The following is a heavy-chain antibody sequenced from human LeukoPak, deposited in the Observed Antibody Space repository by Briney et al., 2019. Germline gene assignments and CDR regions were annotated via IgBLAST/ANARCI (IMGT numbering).Heavy chain of an antibody. CDR1: GYSFATYG. D-gene: IGHD3-22*01. CDR3: ARDPPAMDDSSGPPNNY. V-gene: IGHV1-2*02. J-gene: IGHJ4*02. CDR2: INPNSGGT. Sequence: GASVKVSCKASGYSFATYGITWVRQAPGQGLEWMGWINPNSGGTNYAQKFQGRVTMTRDTSISTAYMELSRLRSDDTAVYYCARDPPAMDDSSGPPNNYRGQGTLVTVSS.